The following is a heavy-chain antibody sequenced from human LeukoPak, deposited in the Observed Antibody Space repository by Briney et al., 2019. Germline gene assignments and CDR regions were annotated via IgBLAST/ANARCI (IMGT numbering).Heavy chain of an antibody. V-gene: IGHV3-7*01. Sequence: PSETLSLTCTVSGGSISSSSYYWGWIRQPPGKGLEWMANINQGGNDKQYVDSMKGRFTIARDNAKNSLFLQMDGLRVEDTAVYYCVTTTRGYSRDSWGQGTLVTVSS. CDR1: GGSISSSSYY. CDR2: INQGGNDK. CDR3: VTTTRGYSRDS. D-gene: IGHD3-22*01. J-gene: IGHJ4*02.